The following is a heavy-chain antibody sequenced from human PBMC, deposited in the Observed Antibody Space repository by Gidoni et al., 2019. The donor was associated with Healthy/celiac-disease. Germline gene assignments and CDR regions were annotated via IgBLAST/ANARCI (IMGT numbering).Heavy chain of an antibody. V-gene: IGHV4-34*01. CDR2: INHSGST. CDR3: ARNRNYYYGSGIPTPYGMDV. Sequence: QVQLQQWGAGLLKPSETLSLTCAVYGGSFSGYYWRWIRQPPGKGLEWIGEINHSGSTNYNPSLKSRVTISVDTSKNQFSLKLSSVTAADTAVYYCARNRNYYYGSGIPTPYGMDVWGQGTTVTVSS. D-gene: IGHD3-10*01. CDR1: GGSFSGYY. J-gene: IGHJ6*02.